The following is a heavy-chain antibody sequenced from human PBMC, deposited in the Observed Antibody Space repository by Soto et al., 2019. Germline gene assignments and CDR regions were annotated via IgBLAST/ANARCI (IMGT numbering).Heavy chain of an antibody. V-gene: IGHV3-30*18. CDR3: AKDGDYYDSSGYLVNWYFDL. D-gene: IGHD3-22*01. Sequence: LRLSCAASGFTFSSYGMHWVRQAPGKGLEWVAVISYDGSNKYYADSVKGRFTISRDNSKNTLYLQMNSLRAEDAAVYYCAKDGDYYDSSGYLVNWYFDLWGRGTLVTVSS. CDR2: ISYDGSNK. J-gene: IGHJ2*01. CDR1: GFTFSSYG.